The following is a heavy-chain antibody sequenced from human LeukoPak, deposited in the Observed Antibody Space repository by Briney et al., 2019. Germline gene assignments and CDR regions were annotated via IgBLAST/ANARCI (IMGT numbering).Heavy chain of an antibody. Sequence: PSETLSLTCTVSGGSISSYYWSWIRQPPGKGLEWIGYIYYSGSTNYSPSLKSRLTISVDTSKNQFSLKLSSVTAADTAVYYCARDHHGFDPWGQGTLVTVSS. J-gene: IGHJ5*02. CDR2: IYYSGST. V-gene: IGHV4-59*01. CDR1: GGSISSYY. CDR3: ARDHHGFDP.